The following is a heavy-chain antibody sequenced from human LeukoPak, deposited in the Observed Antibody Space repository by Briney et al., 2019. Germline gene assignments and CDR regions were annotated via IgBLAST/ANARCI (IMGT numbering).Heavy chain of an antibody. CDR1: GYTFTSYY. V-gene: IGHV1-46*01. CDR3: ARGGGTAMVVPPYDAFDI. D-gene: IGHD5-18*01. J-gene: IGHJ3*02. Sequence: ASVKVSCKASGYTFTSYYMHWVRQAPGQGLEWMGIINPSGGSTSYAQKFQGRVAMTRDMSTSTVYMELSSLRSEDTAVYYCARGGGTAMVVPPYDAFDIWGQGTMVTVSS. CDR2: INPSGGST.